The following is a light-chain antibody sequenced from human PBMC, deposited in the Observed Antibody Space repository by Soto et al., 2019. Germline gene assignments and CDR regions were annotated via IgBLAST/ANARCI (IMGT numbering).Light chain of an antibody. CDR3: QQSYSTPHT. V-gene: IGKV1-39*01. Sequence: DIQMTQSPSSLSASVGDRVTITCRASQTINRYLNWYHQKPGQAPKLLIYATSSLQTGVPSRFSGSGSGTDFPLTISSLQYEYFATYYCQQSYSTPHTFGQGTKVEI. CDR2: ATS. J-gene: IGKJ2*01. CDR1: QTINRY.